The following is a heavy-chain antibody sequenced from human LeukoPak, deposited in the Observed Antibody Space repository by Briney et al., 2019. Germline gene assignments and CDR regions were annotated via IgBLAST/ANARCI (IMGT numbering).Heavy chain of an antibody. J-gene: IGHJ4*02. CDR2: IYYSGST. CDR1: GGSISSYY. Sequence: TSETLSLTCTVPGGSISSYYWSWIRQPPGKGLEWIGYIYYSGSTNYNPSLKSRVTISVDTSKNQFSLKLSSVTAADTAVYYCARQNYDFWSGYSVDYWGQGTLVTVSS. D-gene: IGHD3-3*01. V-gene: IGHV4-59*01. CDR3: ARQNYDFWSGYSVDY.